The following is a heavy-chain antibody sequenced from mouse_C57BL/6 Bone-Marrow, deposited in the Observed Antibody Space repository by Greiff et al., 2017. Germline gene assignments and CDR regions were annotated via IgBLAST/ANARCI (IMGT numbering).Heavy chain of an antibody. D-gene: IGHD2-3*01. Sequence: EVKLVESGGGLVQPGESLKLSCESNEYDFPSHDMSWVRKTPEKRLELVAAINSDGGSTYYPDTMERRFIISRDNTEKTLYLQMSSLRSEDTALYYWAKHNDGYYDWYFDVWGTGTTVTVSS. CDR2: INSDGGST. CDR1: EYDFPSHD. CDR3: AKHNDGYYDWYFDV. V-gene: IGHV5-2*01. J-gene: IGHJ1*03.